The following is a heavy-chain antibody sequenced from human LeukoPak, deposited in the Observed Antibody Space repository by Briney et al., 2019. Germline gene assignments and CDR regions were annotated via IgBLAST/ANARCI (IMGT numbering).Heavy chain of an antibody. Sequence: SETLSLTCTVSGGSISSYYWSWIRQPPGKGLEWIGYIYYSGSANYNPSLKSRVTISVDRSKNQFSLKLSSVTAADTAVYCCARGYSEDTERWFDPWGQGTLVTVSS. J-gene: IGHJ5*02. V-gene: IGHV4-59*12. CDR3: ARGYSEDTERWFDP. CDR1: GGSISSYY. D-gene: IGHD2-21*01. CDR2: IYYSGSA.